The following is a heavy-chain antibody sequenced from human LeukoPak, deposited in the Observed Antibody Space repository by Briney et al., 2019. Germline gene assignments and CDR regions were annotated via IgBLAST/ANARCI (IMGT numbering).Heavy chain of an antibody. CDR2: ISTSSSHI. J-gene: IGHJ3*02. CDR3: ARTIGSKNAFDI. CDR1: GFTFSSYS. V-gene: IGHV3-21*01. D-gene: IGHD1-26*01. Sequence: PGGSLRLSCAASGFTFSSYSMNWVRQAPGKGLEWVSSISTSSSHIYYADSVKGRFSISRDNAKNTLYLQMNSLRAEDTAVYYCARTIGSKNAFDIWGQGTMVTVSS.